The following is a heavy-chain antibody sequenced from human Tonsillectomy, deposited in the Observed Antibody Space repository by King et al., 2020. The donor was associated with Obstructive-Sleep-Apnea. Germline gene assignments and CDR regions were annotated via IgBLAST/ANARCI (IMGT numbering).Heavy chain of an antibody. V-gene: IGHV3-15*01. D-gene: IGHD3-22*01. Sequence: EVQLVESGGGLVKPGASVRLSCAASGFTFTNAWMSWVRQAPGKGLEWVGRSKSKTDGGATDYAAPVKGRFTISRDDSKNTLYLQMNSLKTDDTAVYYSTTNPSRTEEVVITYDYCAQGTLVTGS. J-gene: IGHJ4*02. CDR3: TTNPSRTEEVVITYDY. CDR1: GFTFTNAW. CDR2: SKSKTDGGAT.